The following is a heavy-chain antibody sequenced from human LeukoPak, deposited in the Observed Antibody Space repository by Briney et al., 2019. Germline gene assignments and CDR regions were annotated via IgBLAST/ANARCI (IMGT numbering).Heavy chain of an antibody. Sequence: SETLSLTCTVSGGSISTYYWSWIRQPPGKGLEWIGYIYYTGSTNYNPSLKSRVTISVDTSKNQFSLKLTSVTAADTAVYYCARDYSGYEIGGFDYWGQGTLVTVSS. CDR3: ARDYSGYEIGGFDY. V-gene: IGHV4-59*01. J-gene: IGHJ4*02. CDR1: GGSISTYY. CDR2: IYYTGST. D-gene: IGHD5-12*01.